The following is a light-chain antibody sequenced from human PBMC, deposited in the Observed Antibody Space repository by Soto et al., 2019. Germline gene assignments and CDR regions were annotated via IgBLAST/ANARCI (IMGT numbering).Light chain of an antibody. Sequence: EIVLTQSPGTLSLSPGERATLSCRASQSVSSNYLAWYQHKPGQAPRLLIYGASTRATGIPDRFSGSGSGTDFTLTISRLGAEDLAVYYCQQYGRSPGTFGQGTKLEIK. V-gene: IGKV3-20*01. CDR2: GAS. J-gene: IGKJ2*01. CDR3: QQYGRSPGT. CDR1: QSVSSNY.